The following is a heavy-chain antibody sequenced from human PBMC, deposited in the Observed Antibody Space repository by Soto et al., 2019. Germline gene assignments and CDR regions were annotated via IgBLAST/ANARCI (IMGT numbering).Heavy chain of an antibody. CDR2: IYYSGST. D-gene: IGHD3-16*01. CDR3: ARHVWGSGEYSNYYYYCLDD. V-gene: IGHV4-59*08. Sequence: SETLSLTCTVSGGSISSYYWSWIRQPPGKGLEWIGYIYYSGSTNYNPSLKSRVTISVDTSKSQFSLKLSSVTAADTAVYYCARHVWGSGEYSNYYYYCLDDWGKGTTVTVSS. CDR1: GGSISSYY. J-gene: IGHJ6*03.